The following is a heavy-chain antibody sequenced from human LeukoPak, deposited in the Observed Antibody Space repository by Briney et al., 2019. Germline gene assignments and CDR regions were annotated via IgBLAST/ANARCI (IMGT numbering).Heavy chain of an antibody. V-gene: IGHV4-39*07. CDR2: IHYSGST. Sequence: PSETLSLTCTVSGGSISSTNYYWGWIRQPPGKGLEWIGSIHYSGSTYYNPSLKSRVTISVDTSKNQFSLKLSSVTAADTAVYYCARAVVTVVRFDYWGQGTLVTVSS. CDR3: ARAVVTVVRFDY. CDR1: GGSISSTNYY. J-gene: IGHJ4*02. D-gene: IGHD4-23*01.